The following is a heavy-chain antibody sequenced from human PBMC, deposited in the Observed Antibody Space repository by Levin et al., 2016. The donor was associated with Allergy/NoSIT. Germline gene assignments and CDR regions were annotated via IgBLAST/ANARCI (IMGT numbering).Heavy chain of an antibody. V-gene: IGHV4-30-4*01. D-gene: IGHD2-15*01. CDR3: ARLYCSGGSCYPLSYYYYGMDV. J-gene: IGHJ6*02. CDR2: IYYSGST. Sequence: WIRQPPGKGLEWIGYIYYSGSTYYNPSLKSRVTISVDTSKNQFSLKLSSVTAADTAVYYCARLYCSGGSCYPLSYYYYGMDVWGQGTTVTVSS.